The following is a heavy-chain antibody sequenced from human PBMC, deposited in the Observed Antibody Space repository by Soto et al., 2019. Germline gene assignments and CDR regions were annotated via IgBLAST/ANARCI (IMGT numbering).Heavy chain of an antibody. Sequence: QVQLVQSGAEVKKPGASVKVSCKASGYTFTSYAMHWVRQAPGQRLEWMGWINAGNGNTKNSLRFKGRVTITRDTSASTVYMELSSLRSEDTAVYYCARGPGGPDGPGDYWGQGTLVTVSS. CDR1: GYTFTSYA. CDR2: INAGNGNT. D-gene: IGHD2-15*01. CDR3: ARGPGGPDGPGDY. V-gene: IGHV1-3*01. J-gene: IGHJ4*02.